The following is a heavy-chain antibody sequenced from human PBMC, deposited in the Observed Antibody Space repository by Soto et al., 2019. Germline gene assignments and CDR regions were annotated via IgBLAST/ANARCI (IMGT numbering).Heavy chain of an antibody. CDR1: GFTFSSYA. CDR2: ISGSGGST. Sequence: EVQLLESGGGLVQPGGSLRLSCAASGFTFSSYAMSWVRQAPGKGLEWVSAISGSGGSTYYADSVKGRFTISRDNSKNTLYLQMNSLRAEDTAVYYCGRPRGGLGGRYFDLWGRGTLVTVSS. V-gene: IGHV3-23*01. D-gene: IGHD3-16*01. CDR3: GRPRGGLGGRYFDL. J-gene: IGHJ2*01.